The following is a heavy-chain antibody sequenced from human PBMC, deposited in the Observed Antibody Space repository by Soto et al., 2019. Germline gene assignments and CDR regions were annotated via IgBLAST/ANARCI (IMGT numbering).Heavy chain of an antibody. Sequence: GGSLRLSCAASGFTFSSYAMSWVRQAPGKGLEWVSAISGSGGSTYYADSVKGRFTISRDNSKNTLYLQMNSLRAEDTAVYYCAKDGGYYDFWSGPLDYWGQGTLVTVSS. CDR1: GFTFSSYA. CDR3: AKDGGYYDFWSGPLDY. CDR2: ISGSGGST. J-gene: IGHJ4*02. D-gene: IGHD3-3*01. V-gene: IGHV3-23*01.